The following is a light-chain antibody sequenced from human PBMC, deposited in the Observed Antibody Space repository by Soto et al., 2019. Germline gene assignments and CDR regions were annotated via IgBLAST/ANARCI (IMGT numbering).Light chain of an antibody. CDR1: QSIGKW. J-gene: IGKJ4*01. V-gene: IGKV1-5*01. CDR2: DAS. CDR3: QHYNGH. Sequence: GDGVTITCRASQSIGKWLAWYQQKPGKAPKVLIYDASTLESGVPSRFSGGRSGTEFTLSISSLQPDDFATYYCQHYNGHFGGGTKVDIK.